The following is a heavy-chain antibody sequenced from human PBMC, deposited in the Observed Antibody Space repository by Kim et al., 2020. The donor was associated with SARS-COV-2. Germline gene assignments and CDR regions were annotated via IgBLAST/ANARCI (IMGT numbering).Heavy chain of an antibody. J-gene: IGHJ3*02. CDR1: GFTFSSYG. D-gene: IGHD3-22*01. V-gene: IGHV3-33*01. Sequence: GGSLRLSCAASGFTFSSYGMHWVRQAPGKGLEWVAVIWYDGSNKYYADSVKGRFTISRDNSKNTLYLQMNSLRAEDTAVYYCARAEGYYDSSVDAFDIWGQGTMVTVSS. CDR2: IWYDGSNK. CDR3: ARAEGYYDSSVDAFDI.